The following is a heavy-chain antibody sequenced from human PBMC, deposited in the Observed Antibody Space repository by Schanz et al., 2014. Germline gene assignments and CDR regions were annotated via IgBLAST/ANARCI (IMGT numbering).Heavy chain of an antibody. V-gene: IGHV1-2*02. CDR1: GYTLTAYY. D-gene: IGHD3-3*01. J-gene: IGHJ6*02. CDR3: ASDFWSGYSHYYYGLDV. Sequence: QVPLVQSGAEVTKPGASVKVSCKASGYTLTAYYMHWVRQAPGQGLEWMGWINPDSGGTNYAQKFQGRVTMTRDMSINTAYMELSRLRSDDSAVYYCASDFWSGYSHYYYGLDVWGQGTTVTVSS. CDR2: INPDSGGT.